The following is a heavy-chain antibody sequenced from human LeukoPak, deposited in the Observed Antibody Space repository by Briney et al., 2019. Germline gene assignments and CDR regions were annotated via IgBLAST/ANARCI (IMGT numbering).Heavy chain of an antibody. D-gene: IGHD2-15*01. CDR3: VKGHCSSSSCFPDYYYYMDV. J-gene: IGHJ6*03. V-gene: IGHV3-9*01. CDR2: ISWNSGSI. CDR1: GFTFDEHA. Sequence: GGSLRLSCAGSGFTFDEHAMHWVRQAPGKGLEWVSGISWNSGSIAYADSVKGRFTISRDNAKNLLFLQMSSLRAADTALYYCVKGHCSSSSCFPDYYYYMDVWGTGTTVTVSS.